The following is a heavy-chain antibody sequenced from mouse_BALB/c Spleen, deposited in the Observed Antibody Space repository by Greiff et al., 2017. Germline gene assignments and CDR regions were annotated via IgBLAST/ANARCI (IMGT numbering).Heavy chain of an antibody. V-gene: IGHV2-9*02. Sequence: VQLQQSGPGLVAPSQSLSITCTVSGFSLTSYGVHWVRQPPGKGLEWLGVIWAGGSTNYNSALMSRLSISKDNSKSQVFLKMNSLQTDDTAMYYCAREITTVPPYFDYWGQGTTLTVSS. J-gene: IGHJ2*01. CDR2: IWAGGST. CDR3: AREITTVPPYFDY. D-gene: IGHD1-1*01. CDR1: GFSLTSYG.